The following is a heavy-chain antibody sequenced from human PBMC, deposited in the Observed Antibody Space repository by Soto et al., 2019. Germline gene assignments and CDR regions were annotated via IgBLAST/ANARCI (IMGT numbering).Heavy chain of an antibody. V-gene: IGHV2-26*01. CDR2: IFSNDEK. CDR1: GFSLSNARMG. Sequence: QVTLKESGPVLVKPTETLTLTCTVSGFSLSNARMGVSWIRQPPGKALEWLAHIFSNDEKSYSTSLKSRLTISNDTSKSQVVLTMTNMDPVDTATYNCARIVGAVAGTLSFLLDNQHFDYWGQGTLVTVSS. CDR3: ARIVGAVAGTLSFLLDNQHFDY. D-gene: IGHD6-19*01. J-gene: IGHJ4*02.